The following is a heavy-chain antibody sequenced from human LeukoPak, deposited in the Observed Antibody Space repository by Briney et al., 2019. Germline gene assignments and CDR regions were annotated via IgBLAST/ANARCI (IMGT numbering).Heavy chain of an antibody. Sequence: SETLSLTCTVSGDSVSIYYWGWIRQPPGKGLEWIGSIYYSGSTYYNPSLKSRVTISVDTSKNQFSLKLSSVTAADTAVYYCARLQASYQEYFQPWGEGTLVTVSS. V-gene: IGHV4-39*01. CDR2: IYYSGST. D-gene: IGHD1-26*01. CDR3: ARLQASYQEYFQP. CDR1: GDSVSIYY. J-gene: IGHJ1*01.